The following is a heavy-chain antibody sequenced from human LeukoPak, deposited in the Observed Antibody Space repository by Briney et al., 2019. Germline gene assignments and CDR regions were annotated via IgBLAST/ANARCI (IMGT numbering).Heavy chain of an antibody. CDR1: GYSISSDYY. CDR2: IYHSGST. CDR3: ARVEVEADDFDYFQH. V-gene: IGHV4-38-2*02. D-gene: IGHD3-3*01. Sequence: SETLSLTCTVSGYSISSDYYWGWIRQPPGKGLEWNGTIYHSGSTSYNPSLKSRVTISVDTSKNQFSLKLSSVTAADTAVYYCARVEVEADDFDYFQHWGQGTLVTVSS. J-gene: IGHJ1*01.